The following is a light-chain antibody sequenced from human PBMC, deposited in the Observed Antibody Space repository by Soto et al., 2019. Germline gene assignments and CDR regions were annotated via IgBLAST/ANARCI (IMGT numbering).Light chain of an antibody. CDR3: QQYHNWPPQYT. Sequence: EIVMTQSPATLSVSPGERATLSCRASQTVASNLAWYQQKPGQAPRLLIHGAYSRATGVPARFSGSGSGTEFTLTLSSLQSEAFAVYYCQQYHNWPPQYTFGQGTKLQIK. CDR1: QTVASN. J-gene: IGKJ2*01. V-gene: IGKV3-15*01. CDR2: GAY.